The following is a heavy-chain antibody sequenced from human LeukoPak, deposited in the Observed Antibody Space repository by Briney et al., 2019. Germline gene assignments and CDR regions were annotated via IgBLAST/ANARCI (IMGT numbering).Heavy chain of an antibody. CDR3: ARCAYGSGWGLEIDY. D-gene: IGHD6-19*01. Sequence: PSETLSLTCTVSGGSISSSSYYWGWIRQPPGKGLEWIGSIYYSGRTYYSPSLKSRVTISVDTSKNQFSLKLSSVTAADTAIYYCARCAYGSGWGLEIDYWGQGTLVTVSS. V-gene: IGHV4-39*01. CDR1: GGSISSSSYY. J-gene: IGHJ4*02. CDR2: IYYSGRT.